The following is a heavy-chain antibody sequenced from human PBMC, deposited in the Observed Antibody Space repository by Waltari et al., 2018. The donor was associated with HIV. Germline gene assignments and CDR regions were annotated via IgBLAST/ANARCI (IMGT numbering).Heavy chain of an antibody. Sequence: VESVESGGGVGQPGGSLRLSCAASGLTFSSYGMHWVRQAPGKGLEWVTIIRYDGSKKHYADSVKGRFTISRDNSDNTLYLEMNSLRTEDTADYYCATNIVVAATGTFDYWGQGTRVIVTA. CDR1: GLTFSSYG. V-gene: IGHV3-30*02. D-gene: IGHD2-15*01. J-gene: IGHJ4*02. CDR2: IRYDGSKK. CDR3: ATNIVVAATGTFDY.